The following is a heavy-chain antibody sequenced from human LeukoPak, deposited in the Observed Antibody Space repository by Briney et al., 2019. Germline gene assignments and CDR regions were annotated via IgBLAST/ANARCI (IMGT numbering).Heavy chain of an antibody. CDR1: GFTFSSYA. J-gene: IGHJ4*02. D-gene: IGHD3-10*01. Sequence: GGSLRLSCAASGFTFSSYAMSWVRQAPGKGLEWVSAISGSGGSTYYADSVKGRFTISRDNSKNALYLQMNSLRAEDTAVYYCAKPVGGFGDHYWGQGTLVTVSS. V-gene: IGHV3-23*01. CDR3: AKPVGGFGDHY. CDR2: ISGSGGST.